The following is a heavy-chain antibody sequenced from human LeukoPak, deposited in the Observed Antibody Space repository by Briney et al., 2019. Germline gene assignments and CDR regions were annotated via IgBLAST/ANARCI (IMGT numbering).Heavy chain of an antibody. J-gene: IGHJ5*02. Sequence: PSETLPLTCAVSGGSISSGGYSWSWLRQPPGKGLEWIGYIYYSGSTYYNPSLKSRVTISVDTSKNQFSLKLSSVTAADTAVYYCARDHTGYWFDPWGQGTLVTVSS. V-gene: IGHV4-30-4*07. CDR3: ARDHTGYWFDP. CDR1: GGSISSGGYS. CDR2: IYYSGST.